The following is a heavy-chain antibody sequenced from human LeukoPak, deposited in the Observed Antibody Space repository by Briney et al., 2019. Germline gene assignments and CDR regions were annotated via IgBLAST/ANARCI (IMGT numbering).Heavy chain of an antibody. J-gene: IGHJ5*02. CDR3: ARELIAAAGNNWFDP. CDR2: INRKGGST. Sequence: GGSLRLSCAASGFSFDDYGMSWVRDAAGKGLEWVSGINRKGGSTGYADSVKGRFTISRDNAKNSLYLQINSLIAEDTAVYYCARELIAAAGNNWFDPWGQGTLVTVSS. CDR1: GFSFDDYG. V-gene: IGHV3-20*04. D-gene: IGHD6-13*01.